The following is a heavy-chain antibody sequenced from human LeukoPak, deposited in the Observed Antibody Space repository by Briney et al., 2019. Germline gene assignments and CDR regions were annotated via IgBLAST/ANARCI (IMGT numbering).Heavy chain of an antibody. CDR2: IYYSGST. V-gene: IGHV4-31*03. CDR1: GGSISSGGYY. Sequence: SQTLSLTCTVSGGSISSGGYYWSWIRQHPGEGLEWIGYIYYSGSTYYNPSLKSRVTISVDTSKNQFSLKLSSVTAADTAVYYCATASYGDYVDYWGQGTLVTVSS. J-gene: IGHJ4*02. CDR3: ATASYGDYVDY. D-gene: IGHD4-17*01.